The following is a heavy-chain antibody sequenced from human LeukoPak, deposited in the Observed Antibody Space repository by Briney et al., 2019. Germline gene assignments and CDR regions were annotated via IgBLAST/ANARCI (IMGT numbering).Heavy chain of an antibody. V-gene: IGHV4-39*07. CDR1: GGSISSSSYY. CDR3: ARDRYSSSYDP. Sequence: PSETLSLTCTVSGGSISSSSYYWGWIRQPPGKGLEWIGSIYYNGSTYYNPSLKSRVTISVDTSKNQFSLKLSSVTAADTAVYYCARDRYSSSYDPWGQGTLVTVSS. CDR2: IYYNGST. D-gene: IGHD6-13*01. J-gene: IGHJ5*02.